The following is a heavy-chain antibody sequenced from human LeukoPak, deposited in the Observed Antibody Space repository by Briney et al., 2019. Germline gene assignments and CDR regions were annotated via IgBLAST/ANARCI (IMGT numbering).Heavy chain of an antibody. Sequence: GASVKVSCKVSGYTLTELFMHWVRQAPGKGLEWMGGFDPEDGETIYAQEFQGRVTMTEDTSTDTAYMELSSLRSEDTAVYYCATYLLLTDDILTGYPMEYWGQGTLVTVSS. D-gene: IGHD3-9*01. CDR1: GYTLTELF. CDR3: ATYLLLTDDILTGYPMEY. J-gene: IGHJ4*02. V-gene: IGHV1-24*01. CDR2: FDPEDGET.